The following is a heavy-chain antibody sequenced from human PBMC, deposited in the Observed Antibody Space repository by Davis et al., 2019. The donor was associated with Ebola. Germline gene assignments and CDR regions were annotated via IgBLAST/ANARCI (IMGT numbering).Heavy chain of an antibody. CDR3: ARLITYYYDSSGYYSPYYFDY. J-gene: IGHJ4*02. V-gene: IGHV4-39*01. Sequence: MPSETLSLTCTVPGGSISSSSYYWGWIRQPPGKGLEWIGSIYYSGSTSHNPSLKSRLTISVDTSTNQFSLKLSSVTAADTAVYYCARLITYYYDSSGYYSPYYFDYWGQGTLVTVSS. CDR1: GGSISSSSYY. D-gene: IGHD3-22*01. CDR2: IYYSGST.